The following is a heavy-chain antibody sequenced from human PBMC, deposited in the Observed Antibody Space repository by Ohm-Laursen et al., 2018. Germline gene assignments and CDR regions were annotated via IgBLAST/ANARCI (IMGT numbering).Heavy chain of an antibody. D-gene: IGHD2-8*02. CDR1: GGSFDDYY. V-gene: IGHV4-34*01. CDR2: VNHRGHT. Sequence: TLSLTCVVNGGSFDDYYWSWIRQPPGKGLEWIGEVNHRGHTNYHPSLKSRVTISVDTSTKEFSLRLTSVTAADTAVYYCARLVVLGQKTPWGQGTLVTVSS. CDR3: ARLVVLGQKTP. J-gene: IGHJ5*02.